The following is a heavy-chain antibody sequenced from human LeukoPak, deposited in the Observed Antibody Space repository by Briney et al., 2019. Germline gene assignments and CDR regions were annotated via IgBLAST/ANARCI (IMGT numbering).Heavy chain of an antibody. CDR1: GYTLTELS. CDR2: FDPEDGET. J-gene: IGHJ5*02. D-gene: IGHD1-7*01. V-gene: IGHV1-24*01. Sequence: PRASVKVSCKVSGYTLTELSMHWVRQAPGKGLEWMGGFDPEDGETIYAQKFQGRVTMTRDTSISTAYMELSRLRSDDTAVYYCARDSDVSGTNWFDPWGQGTLVTVSS. CDR3: ARDSDVSGTNWFDP.